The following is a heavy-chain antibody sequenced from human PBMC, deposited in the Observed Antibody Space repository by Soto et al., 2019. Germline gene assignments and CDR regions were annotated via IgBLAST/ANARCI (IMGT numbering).Heavy chain of an antibody. J-gene: IGHJ6*02. CDR3: PKNATAPYYDFWTGYYTMIPGDYYGMDV. CDR2: MYPCDANN. Sequence: SVKISCMRCGYCFTIYWFGWVLEMHWKGVVWMGIMYPCDANNRYSLSFQGRFSISDDKSISTAYLQWSSLKATDSAMYYCPKNATAPYYDFWTGYYTMIPGDYYGMDVWGQGTTVAVS. D-gene: IGHD3-3*01. CDR1: GYCFTIYW. V-gene: IGHV5-51*01.